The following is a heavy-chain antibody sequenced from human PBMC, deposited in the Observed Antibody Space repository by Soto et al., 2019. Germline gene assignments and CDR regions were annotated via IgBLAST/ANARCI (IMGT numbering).Heavy chain of an antibody. Sequence: PSETLSLTCAVSGYSIISSNWWGWIRQPPGKGLEWIGYIYYSGTTYYNPSLKSRVTMSVDTSKNQFSLKLSSVTAADTAVYYCARTSYDSSGTAADPWGQGTLVTVSS. CDR3: ARTSYDSSGTAADP. D-gene: IGHD3-22*01. J-gene: IGHJ5*02. CDR2: IYYSGTT. CDR1: GYSIISSNW. V-gene: IGHV4-28*01.